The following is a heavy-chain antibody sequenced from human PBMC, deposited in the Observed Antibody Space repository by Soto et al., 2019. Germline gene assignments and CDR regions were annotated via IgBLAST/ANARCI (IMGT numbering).Heavy chain of an antibody. Sequence: SETLALTCTVSGGSISSGGYYWSWIRQHPGKGLEWIGYIYYSGSTYYNPSLKSRVTISVDTSKNQFSLKLSSVTAADTAVYYCAREVDTAMGSWFDPWGQGTLVTVSS. CDR2: IYYSGST. CDR1: GGSISSGGYY. J-gene: IGHJ5*02. V-gene: IGHV4-31*03. D-gene: IGHD5-18*01. CDR3: AREVDTAMGSWFDP.